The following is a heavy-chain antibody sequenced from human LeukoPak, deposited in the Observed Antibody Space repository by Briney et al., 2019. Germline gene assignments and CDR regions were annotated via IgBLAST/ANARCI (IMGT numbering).Heavy chain of an antibody. CDR3: ARGPRILAAGSYYFDY. J-gene: IGHJ4*02. Sequence: GGSLRLSWAASGFSFKDYYFSWIRQAPGKGREWVSFINVNGGAMYYADFVKGRFTISRDNAKRSLYLEMNSLRVEDTAVYYCARGPRILAAGSYYFDYWGQGSLVTVSS. D-gene: IGHD6-13*01. CDR2: INVNGGAM. V-gene: IGHV3-11*01. CDR1: GFSFKDYY.